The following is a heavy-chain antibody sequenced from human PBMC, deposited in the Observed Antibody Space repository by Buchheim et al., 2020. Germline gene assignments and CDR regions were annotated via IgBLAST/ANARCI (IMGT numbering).Heavy chain of an antibody. CDR1: GYTFTSYY. D-gene: IGHD2-2*02. CDR3: ARDSEYCSSTSCYNRGWFDP. V-gene: IGHV1-46*01. J-gene: IGHJ5*02. CDR2: INPSGGST. Sequence: QVQLVQSGAEVKKPGASVKVSCKASGYTFTSYYMHWVRQAPGQGLEWMGIINPSGGSTSYAQKFQGRVTMTRDTSTSIAYMELSSLRSEDTAVYYCARDSEYCSSTSCYNRGWFDPWGQGTL.